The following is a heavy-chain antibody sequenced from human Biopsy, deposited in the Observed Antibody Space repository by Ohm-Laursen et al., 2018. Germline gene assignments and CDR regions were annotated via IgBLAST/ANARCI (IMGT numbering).Heavy chain of an antibody. CDR2: INAKIGDT. V-gene: IGHV1-2*02. CDR1: GYTFTGYH. J-gene: IGHJ2*01. Sequence: SVKVSCKASGYTFTGYHVHWVRQAPGQGLEWMGWINAKIGDTNYAQKFQGRVTMTRDTSISTAYVDLSSLRSDDTAVYYCARHAPSYSGSYWRYFDLWGRGTLVTVSS. CDR3: ARHAPSYSGSYWRYFDL. D-gene: IGHD1-26*01.